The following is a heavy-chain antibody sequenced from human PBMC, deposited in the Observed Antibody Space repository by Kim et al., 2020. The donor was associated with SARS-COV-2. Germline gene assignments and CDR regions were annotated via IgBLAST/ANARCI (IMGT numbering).Heavy chain of an antibody. D-gene: IGHD3-10*01. J-gene: IGHJ4*02. Sequence: EYADSVKVRFTISRDNSRYTLYLQMHSLRSEDTAMYFCARDRESSGSYLDYWGQGTLVTVSS. CDR3: ARDRESSGSYLDY. V-gene: IGHV3-30*03.